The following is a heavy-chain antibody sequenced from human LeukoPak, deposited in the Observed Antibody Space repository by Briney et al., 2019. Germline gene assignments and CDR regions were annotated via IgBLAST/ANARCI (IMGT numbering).Heavy chain of an antibody. CDR3: ARDSGNDAFDI. Sequence: GGSLRLSCAASGFTFSSYSMYWVRQAPGKGLEWISCISSSSSGTTYYADSVKGRFTISRDNSKNTLYLQMNSLGAEDTAVYYCARDSGNDAFDIWGQGTMVTVSS. CDR1: GFTFSSYS. CDR2: ISSSSSGTT. V-gene: IGHV3-48*01. D-gene: IGHD1-14*01. J-gene: IGHJ3*02.